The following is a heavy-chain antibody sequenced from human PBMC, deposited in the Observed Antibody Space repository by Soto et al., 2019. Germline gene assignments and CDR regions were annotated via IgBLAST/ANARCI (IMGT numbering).Heavy chain of an antibody. J-gene: IGHJ6*02. V-gene: IGHV3-23*01. CDR1: GFTFSSYA. CDR3: ATDSSGWYYYYYYGMDV. Sequence: GGSLRLSCAASGFTFSSYAMSWVRQAPGKGLEWVSAISGSGGSTYYADSVKGRFTISRDNSKNTLYLQMNSLRAEDTAVYYCATDSSGWYYYYYYGMDVWGQGTTVTVSS. CDR2: ISGSGGST. D-gene: IGHD6-19*01.